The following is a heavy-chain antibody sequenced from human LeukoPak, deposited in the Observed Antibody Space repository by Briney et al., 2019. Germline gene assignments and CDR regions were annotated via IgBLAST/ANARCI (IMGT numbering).Heavy chain of an antibody. Sequence: SGTLSLTCAVSGGSISSGGYSWSWIRQPPGKGLEWIGYIYHSGSTYYNPSLKSRVTISVDRSKNQFSLKLSSVTAADTAVYYCARGTMGDYALDYWGQGTLVTVSS. D-gene: IGHD4-17*01. J-gene: IGHJ4*02. CDR1: GGSISSGGYS. V-gene: IGHV4-30-2*01. CDR3: ARGTMGDYALDY. CDR2: IYHSGST.